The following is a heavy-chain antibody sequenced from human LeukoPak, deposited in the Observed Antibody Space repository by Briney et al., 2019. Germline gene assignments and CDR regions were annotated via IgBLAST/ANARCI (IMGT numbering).Heavy chain of an antibody. J-gene: IGHJ6*03. D-gene: IGHD3-16*01. CDR3: ARDGLIRGVPYYYYMDV. CDR2: IYYSGST. Sequence: SETLSLTCTVSGGSISSSSYYWGWIRQPPGKGLEWIGSIYYSGSTYYNPSLKSRVTISVDTSKNQFSLKLSSVTAADTAVYYCARDGLIRGVPYYYYMDVWGKGTTVTISS. V-gene: IGHV4-39*07. CDR1: GGSISSSSYY.